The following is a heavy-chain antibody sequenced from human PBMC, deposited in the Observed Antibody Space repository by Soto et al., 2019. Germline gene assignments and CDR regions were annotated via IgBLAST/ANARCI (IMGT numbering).Heavy chain of an antibody. D-gene: IGHD1-26*01. CDR3: ARGVGAPIDY. V-gene: IGHV3-33*01. CDR1: GFTFNKYG. J-gene: IGHJ4*02. Sequence: QVQLVESGGGVVQPGRSLRLSCVASGFTFNKYGIHWVRRAPGKGQEWVAVVWYDGSNKYYADSVKGRFTLSRDNSKNTVYVQMNSLRAEDTAVYDCARGVGAPIDYWGQGTLVTVSS. CDR2: VWYDGSNK.